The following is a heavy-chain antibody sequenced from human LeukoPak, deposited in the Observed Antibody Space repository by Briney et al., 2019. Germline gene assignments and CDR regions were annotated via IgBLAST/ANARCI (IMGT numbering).Heavy chain of an antibody. V-gene: IGHV3-15*01. D-gene: IGHD3-10*01. CDR3: ASESDYFGSNWNY. J-gene: IGHJ4*02. Sequence: PGGSLRLSCAASGFTFSNAWMSWVRQAPGKGLEWVGRIKSKTDGGTTDYAAPVKGRFTISRDDSKNTLYLQMNSLKTEDTAVYYCASESDYFGSNWNYWGQGTLVAVSS. CDR2: IKSKTDGGTT. CDR1: GFTFSNAW.